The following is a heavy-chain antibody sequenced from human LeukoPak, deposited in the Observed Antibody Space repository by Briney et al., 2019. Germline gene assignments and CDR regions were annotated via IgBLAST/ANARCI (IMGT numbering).Heavy chain of an antibody. D-gene: IGHD1-14*01. CDR1: GGSISSYY. CDR2: IYYSGST. CDR3: ARGRAEPLDAFDI. Sequence: LETLSLTCTVSGGSISSYYWSWIRQPPGKGLEWSFYIYYSGSTNYNPSLKSRVAISVDTSKNQFSLKLSSVSAADTAVYYCARGRAEPLDAFDIWGQGTMVTVSS. J-gene: IGHJ3*02. V-gene: IGHV4-59*01.